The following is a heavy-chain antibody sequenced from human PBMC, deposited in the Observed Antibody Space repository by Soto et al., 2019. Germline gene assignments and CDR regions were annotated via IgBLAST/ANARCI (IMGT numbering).Heavy chain of an antibody. V-gene: IGHV3-23*01. CDR1: GFTFSSYA. CDR3: AKDGLGAYSYGSYYFDY. D-gene: IGHD5-18*01. J-gene: IGHJ4*02. Sequence: PGGSLRLSWAASGFTFSSYAMIWIRQAPGKGLEWVSTISSSGGSTYYADSVKGRFTISRDNSKNTLYLQMNSLRAADTAVYYCAKDGLGAYSYGSYYFDYWGQGTLVTVS. CDR2: ISSSGGST.